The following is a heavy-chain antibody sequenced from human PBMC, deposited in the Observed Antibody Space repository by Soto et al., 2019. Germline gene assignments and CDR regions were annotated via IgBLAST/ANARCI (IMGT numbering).Heavy chain of an antibody. CDR2: ISGSSSYI. CDR3: ARSYDILTGYSGFDY. J-gene: IGHJ4*02. Sequence: EVQLVESGGGLVKPGGSLRLSCAASGFTFSRYSMNWVRQAPGKGLEWVSSISGSSSYIYYADSVKGRFTISRDNAKNSLYLQMNSRRAEDTAEYYCARSYDILTGYSGFDYWGQGTRVTVSS. D-gene: IGHD3-9*01. V-gene: IGHV3-21*02. CDR1: GFTFSRYS.